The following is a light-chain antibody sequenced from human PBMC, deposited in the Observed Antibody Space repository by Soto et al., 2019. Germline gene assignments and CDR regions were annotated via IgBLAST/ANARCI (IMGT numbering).Light chain of an antibody. J-gene: IGKJ1*01. Sequence: DIQMTQSPSTLSASVGDRVTITCRASQRISTYLAWYQQKLGKAPKLLIYDASSLESGVPSRFSGSGSGTEFTLIISSLQPDDFATYYCQQSYSFRTFGQGTKVGIK. CDR2: DAS. CDR1: QRISTY. CDR3: QQSYSFRT. V-gene: IGKV1-5*01.